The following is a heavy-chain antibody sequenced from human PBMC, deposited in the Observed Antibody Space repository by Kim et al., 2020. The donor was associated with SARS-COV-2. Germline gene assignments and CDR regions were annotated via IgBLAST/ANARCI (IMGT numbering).Heavy chain of an antibody. V-gene: IGHV3-23*01. J-gene: IGHJ4*02. D-gene: IGHD2-2*01. Sequence: DSVKGRFSISRDNSKNMVYLQRNSLRADDTAVYYCAKAGGVVVVPTAMFDYWGQGTLVTVSS. CDR3: AKAGGVVVVPTAMFDY.